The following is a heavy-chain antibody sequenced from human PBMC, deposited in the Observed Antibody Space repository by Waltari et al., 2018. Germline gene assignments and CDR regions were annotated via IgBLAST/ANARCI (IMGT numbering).Heavy chain of an antibody. CDR2: IDHSGTI. V-gene: IGHV4-34*02. J-gene: IGHJ4*02. Sequence: QVQLQQWGAGLLKPSETLSLTCAVYGVSFSGYYLSWIRQPPGKGLEWIGEIDHSGTINYNPSLQSRVTISLDTSKKQVSLKLTPVSAADTAVYYCARGRAYYDNSGYSYWGQGTLVTVSS. CDR3: ARGRAYYDNSGYSY. D-gene: IGHD3-22*01. CDR1: GVSFSGYY.